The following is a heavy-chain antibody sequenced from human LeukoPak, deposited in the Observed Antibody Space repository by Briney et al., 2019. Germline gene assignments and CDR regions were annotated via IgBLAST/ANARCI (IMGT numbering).Heavy chain of an antibody. CDR1: GGSISSYC. CDR3: ARTGYCSGSSCYLNPVDY. J-gene: IGHJ4*02. V-gene: IGHV4-59*01. Sequence: SETLSLTCTVSGGSISSYCWSWIRQPPGKGLEWIGYISYSGSTNYNPSLKSRVTISADTSKNQFSLKLSSVTAADTAVYYCARTGYCSGSSCYLNPVDYWGQGTLVTVSS. CDR2: ISYSGST. D-gene: IGHD2-15*01.